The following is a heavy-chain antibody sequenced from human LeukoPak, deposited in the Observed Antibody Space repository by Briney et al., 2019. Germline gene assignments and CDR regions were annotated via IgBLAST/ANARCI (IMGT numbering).Heavy chain of an antibody. CDR3: ARDLYRGYSYGSERDY. Sequence: SETLSLTCTVSGGSISSSSYYWGWIRQPPGKGLEWIGSIYYSGSTYYNPSLKSRVTISVDTSKNQFSLKLSSVTAADTAVYYCARDLYRGYSYGSERDYWGQGTLVTVSS. J-gene: IGHJ4*02. D-gene: IGHD5-18*01. V-gene: IGHV4-39*07. CDR2: IYYSGST. CDR1: GGSISSSSYY.